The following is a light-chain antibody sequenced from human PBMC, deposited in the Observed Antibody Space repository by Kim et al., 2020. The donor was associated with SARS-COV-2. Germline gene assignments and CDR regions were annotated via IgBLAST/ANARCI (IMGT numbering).Light chain of an antibody. CDR2: EDN. Sequence: GKTVTISCTRSSGSIASNYVQWYQQRPGSSPTTLIYEDNQRPSGFPDRFSGSIDSSSNSASLTISGLKIEDEADYYCQSHDASYQVFGGGTQLTVL. CDR1: SGSIASNY. J-gene: IGLJ3*02. CDR3: QSHDASYQV. V-gene: IGLV6-57*01.